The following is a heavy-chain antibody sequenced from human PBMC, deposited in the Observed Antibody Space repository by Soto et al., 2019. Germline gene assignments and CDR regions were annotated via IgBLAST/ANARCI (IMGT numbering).Heavy chain of an antibody. CDR3: AGGGTLGSGWGAYFDY. V-gene: IGHV1-46*01. J-gene: IGHJ4*02. D-gene: IGHD6-19*01. CDR1: GYTFTSYY. Sequence: QVQLVQSGAEVKKPGASVKVSCKASGYTFTSYYMHWVRQAPGQGLEWMGIINPSGGSTSYAQKFQGRVTMTRDTSTSTVYMELSSLRSEDTAVFYCAGGGTLGSGWGAYFDYWGQGTLVTVSS. CDR2: INPSGGST.